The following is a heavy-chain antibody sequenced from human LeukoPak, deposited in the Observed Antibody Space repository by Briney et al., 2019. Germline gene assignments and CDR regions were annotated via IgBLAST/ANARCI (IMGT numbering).Heavy chain of an antibody. D-gene: IGHD5-12*01. Sequence: GGSLRLSCAASGFTFSSYAMHWVRQAPGKGLEWVAVISYDGSNKYYADSVKGRFTISRDDSKDTLYLQMSSLRAEDTAVYYCARLVAIIDYWGQGTLVTVSS. J-gene: IGHJ4*02. V-gene: IGHV3-30*04. CDR1: GFTFSSYA. CDR2: ISYDGSNK. CDR3: ARLVAIIDY.